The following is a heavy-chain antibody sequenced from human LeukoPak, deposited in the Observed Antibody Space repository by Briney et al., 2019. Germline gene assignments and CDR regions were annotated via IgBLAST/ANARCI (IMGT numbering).Heavy chain of an antibody. V-gene: IGHV1-8*03. CDR2: INPNSGNT. CDR3: ARLFYYDSSGRDY. CDR1: GYTFTSYD. J-gene: IGHJ4*02. Sequence: ASVKVSCKASGYTFTSYDINWVRQATGQGLEWMGWINPNSGNTGYAQKFQGRVTITRNTSISTAYMELSSLRSEDTAVYYCARLFYYDSSGRDYWGQGTLVTVSS. D-gene: IGHD3-22*01.